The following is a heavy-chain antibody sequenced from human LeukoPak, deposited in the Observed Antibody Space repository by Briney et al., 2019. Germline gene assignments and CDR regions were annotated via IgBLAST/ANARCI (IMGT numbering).Heavy chain of an antibody. Sequence: ASVKVSCKASGYTFTGYYLHWVRQTPGQGLEWMGSIHPNSGATNYAQKFQGRVTMTRDTSISTAYMELSRLKSDDTAGYYCSRDKLGSFYYMDVWGKGSTVTLSS. D-gene: IGHD3-10*01. V-gene: IGHV1-2*02. CDR1: GYTFTGYY. CDR2: IHPNSGAT. CDR3: SRDKLGSFYYMDV. J-gene: IGHJ6*03.